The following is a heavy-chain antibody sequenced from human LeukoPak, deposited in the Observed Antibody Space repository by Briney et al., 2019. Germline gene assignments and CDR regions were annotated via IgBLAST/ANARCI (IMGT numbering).Heavy chain of an antibody. CDR2: IYPGDSDT. J-gene: IGHJ5*02. CDR3: ARRADNWNYVA. CDR1: GYRFTSYW. D-gene: IGHD1-7*01. V-gene: IGHV5-51*01. Sequence: GASLKISFKGSGYRFTSYWIGWVRPMPGKGLEWMGIIYPGDSDTRYSPSFQGQVTISADQSISTAYLQGSSLKASDTAMYYCARRADNWNYVAWGQGTLVTVST.